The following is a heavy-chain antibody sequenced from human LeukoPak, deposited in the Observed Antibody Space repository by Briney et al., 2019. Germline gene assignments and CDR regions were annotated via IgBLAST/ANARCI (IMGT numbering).Heavy chain of an antibody. CDR3: ARFTSSSYYYYYYGMDV. J-gene: IGHJ6*02. D-gene: IGHD6-13*01. CDR2: IYSGGST. CDR1: GFTVSSNY. V-gene: IGHV3-66*01. Sequence: GGSLRLSCAASGFTVSSNYMSWVRQAPGKGLEWVSVIYSGGSTYYADSVKGRFTISRGNSKNTLYLQMNSLRAEDTAVYYCARFTSSSYYYYYYGMDVWGQGTTVTVSS.